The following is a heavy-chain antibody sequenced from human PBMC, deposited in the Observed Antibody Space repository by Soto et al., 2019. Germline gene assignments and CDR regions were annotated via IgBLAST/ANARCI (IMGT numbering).Heavy chain of an antibody. CDR2: IVPILGAV. CDR1: GGTFSSYT. Sequence: QVQLVQSGAEVKKPGSSVKVSCKASGGTFSSYTITWVRQAPGQGLEWMGRIVPILGAVHYAQRFQGRVTITADESTSTPYMELSSLRSEDTAIYYCARWNEVATIKETPYYYYGMDVWCQGTTLTVSS. D-gene: IGHD5-12*01. V-gene: IGHV1-69*08. CDR3: ARWNEVATIKETPYYYYGMDV. J-gene: IGHJ6*02.